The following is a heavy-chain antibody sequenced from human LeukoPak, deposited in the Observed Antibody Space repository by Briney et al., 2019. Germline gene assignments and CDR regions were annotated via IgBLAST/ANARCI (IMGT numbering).Heavy chain of an antibody. J-gene: IGHJ4*02. V-gene: IGHV1-69*04. CDR3: VREYDSSGYLDY. CDR1: GGTFSSYA. Sequence: SVKVSCKASGGTFSSYAISWVRQAPGQGLEWMGRIIPIFGIANYAQKFQGRVTITADKSTSTAYMELSSLRSEDTAVYYCVREYDSSGYLDYWGQGTLVTVSS. CDR2: IIPIFGIA. D-gene: IGHD3-22*01.